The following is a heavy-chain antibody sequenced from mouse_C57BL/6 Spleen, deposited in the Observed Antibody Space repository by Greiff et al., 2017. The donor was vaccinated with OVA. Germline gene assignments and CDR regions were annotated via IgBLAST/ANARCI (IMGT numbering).Heavy chain of an antibody. Sequence: VQLQQSGAELVRPGTSVKVSCKASGYAFTNYLIEWVKQRPGQGLEWIGVINPGSGGTNYNEKLKGKATLTADKSSSTACMQLSRLTSEDSTVFFCARSVTTVIYWYVDVWGTGTTVTVSS. CDR2: INPGSGGT. V-gene: IGHV1-54*01. D-gene: IGHD1-1*01. J-gene: IGHJ1*03. CDR3: ARSVTTVIYWYVDV. CDR1: GYAFTNYL.